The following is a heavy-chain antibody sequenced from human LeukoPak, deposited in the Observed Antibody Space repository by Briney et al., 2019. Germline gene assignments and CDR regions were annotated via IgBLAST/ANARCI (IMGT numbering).Heavy chain of an antibody. CDR1: GFTVNSNS. Sequence: PGGSLRLSCAASGFTVNSNSLSWVRQAPGKGLEWVSTLYNTGNTYYANSVKGRFSISRDNSKNTLFLQMNSLRAEDTAVYYCARLTPAAGRLYFVDWGPGTLVTVSS. J-gene: IGHJ4*02. CDR2: LYNTGNT. CDR3: ARLTPAAGRLYFVD. V-gene: IGHV3-53*01. D-gene: IGHD6-13*01.